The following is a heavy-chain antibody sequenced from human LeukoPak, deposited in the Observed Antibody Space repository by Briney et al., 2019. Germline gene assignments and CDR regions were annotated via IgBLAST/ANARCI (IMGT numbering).Heavy chain of an antibody. J-gene: IGHJ6*02. Sequence: ASVKVSCKASGGTFSSYAISWVRQAPGQGLEWMGGIIPIFGTANYAQKFQGRVTITADESTSTAYMELSSLRSEDTAVYYCASLYYYDSSGSPPYYYGMDVWGQGTTVTVSS. D-gene: IGHD3-22*01. CDR1: GGTFSSYA. CDR2: IIPIFGTA. CDR3: ASLYYYDSSGSPPYYYGMDV. V-gene: IGHV1-69*13.